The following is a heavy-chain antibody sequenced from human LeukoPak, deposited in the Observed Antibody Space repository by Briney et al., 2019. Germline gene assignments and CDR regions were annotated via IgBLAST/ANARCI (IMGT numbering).Heavy chain of an antibody. J-gene: IGHJ5*02. V-gene: IGHV3-21*01. CDR1: GFTFSSYS. CDR2: ISNSSSNI. D-gene: IGHD5-18*01. CDR3: ARDPPSYGYSDWFDP. Sequence: PGGSLRLSCAASGFTFSSYSMNWVRQAPGKGLEWVSSISNSSSNIYYADSVKGRFTISRDNAKNSLYLQMNSLRAEDTAVYYCARDPPSYGYSDWFDPWGKGPLVTVSS.